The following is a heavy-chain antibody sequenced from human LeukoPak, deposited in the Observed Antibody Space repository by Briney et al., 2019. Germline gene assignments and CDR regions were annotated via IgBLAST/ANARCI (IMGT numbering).Heavy chain of an antibody. V-gene: IGHV1-18*01. CDR1: GYTFTSYG. Sequence: GASVKVSCKASGYTFTSYGSSWVRQAPGQELEWMGWISAANGNTNYVQKLQGRVTMTTDTSTSTAYMELRSLRSDDTAVYYCARARSGSYLDYWGQGTLVTVSS. J-gene: IGHJ4*02. CDR2: ISAANGNT. D-gene: IGHD1-26*01. CDR3: ARARSGSYLDY.